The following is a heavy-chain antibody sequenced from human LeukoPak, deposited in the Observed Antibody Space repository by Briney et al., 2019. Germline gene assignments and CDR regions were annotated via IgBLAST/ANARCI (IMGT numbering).Heavy chain of an antibody. CDR2: ISWNSGSI. J-gene: IGHJ4*02. CDR1: GFTFDDYA. D-gene: IGHD6-19*01. V-gene: IGHV3-9*01. Sequence: GGSLRLSCAASGFTFDDYAMHWVRQAPGKGLEWVSGISWNSGSIGYADSVKGRFTISRDNAKNSLYLQMNSLRAEDTALYYCAKDIIPQWLVSSGLDYWGQGTQVTVSS. CDR3: AKDIIPQWLVSSGLDY.